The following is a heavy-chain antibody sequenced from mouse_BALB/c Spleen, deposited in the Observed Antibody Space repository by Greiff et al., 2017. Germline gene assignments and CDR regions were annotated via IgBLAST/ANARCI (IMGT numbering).Heavy chain of an antibody. CDR2: INPSNGGT. Sequence: QVQLQQSGAELVKPGASVKLSCKASGYTFTSYYMYWVKQRPGQGLEWIGEINPSNGGTNFNEKFKSKATLTVDKSSSTAYMQLSSLTSEDSAVYYCTRGMLTRAMDYWGQGTSVTVSS. D-gene: IGHD2-2*01. CDR3: TRGMLTRAMDY. J-gene: IGHJ4*01. V-gene: IGHV1S81*02. CDR1: GYTFTSYY.